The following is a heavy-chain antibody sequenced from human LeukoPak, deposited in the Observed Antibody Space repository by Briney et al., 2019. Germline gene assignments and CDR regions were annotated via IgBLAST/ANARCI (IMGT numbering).Heavy chain of an antibody. J-gene: IGHJ4*02. Sequence: GSLRLSCAASGFTFSSYSMNWVRQAPGKGLEWIGSIYYSGSTYYNPSLKSRVTISVDTSKNQFSLKLSSVTAADTAVYYCARDRQQLVRGDYFDYWGQGALVTVSS. V-gene: IGHV4-39*07. CDR2: IYYSGST. CDR1: GFTFSSYS. D-gene: IGHD6-13*01. CDR3: ARDRQQLVRGDYFDY.